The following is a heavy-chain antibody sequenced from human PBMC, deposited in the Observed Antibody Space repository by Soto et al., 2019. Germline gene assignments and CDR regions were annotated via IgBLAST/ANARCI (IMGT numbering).Heavy chain of an antibody. Sequence: GGSLRLSCVGSGFTFSTYSIHWVRQAPGKGLEWVAVIWYDGSNKYYADSVKGRFTISRDNSKNTLYLQMNSLRAEDTAVYYYARDTAAAGIPYYYYYGMDVWGQGTTVTVSS. CDR2: IWYDGSNK. CDR3: ARDTAAAGIPYYYYYGMDV. CDR1: GFTFSTYS. J-gene: IGHJ6*02. D-gene: IGHD6-13*01. V-gene: IGHV3-33*08.